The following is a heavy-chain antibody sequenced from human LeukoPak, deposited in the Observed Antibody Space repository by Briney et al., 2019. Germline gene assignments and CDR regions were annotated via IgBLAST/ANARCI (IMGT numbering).Heavy chain of an antibody. CDR2: ISYDGSNK. V-gene: IGHV3-30*03. Sequence: PGRSLRLSCAASGFTFSSYGMHWVRQAPGKGLEWVAVISYDGSNKYYADSVKGRFTISRDNSKNTLYLQMNSLRAEDTAVYYCARVRDIVLVPAAIGWIQLWSPLDYWGQGTLVTVSS. D-gene: IGHD2-2*01. CDR1: GFTFSSYG. CDR3: ARVRDIVLVPAAIGWIQLWSPLDY. J-gene: IGHJ4*02.